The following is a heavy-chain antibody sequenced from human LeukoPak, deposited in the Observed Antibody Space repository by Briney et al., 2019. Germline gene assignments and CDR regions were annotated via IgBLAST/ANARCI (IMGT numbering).Heavy chain of an antibody. CDR2: IWYDGSSQ. D-gene: IGHD1-26*01. CDR1: GFIFSSYP. V-gene: IGHV3-33*06. J-gene: IGHJ3*02. CDR3: AKDLGLRGSPGPFEI. Sequence: GGSLRLSCAASGFIFSSYPIHWVRQAPGKGREGVAVIWYDGSSQYYGESVKGRFTISRDNVKNTLYLQMNSLRADDTAVYYCAKDLGLRGSPGPFEIWGQGTMVTVSS.